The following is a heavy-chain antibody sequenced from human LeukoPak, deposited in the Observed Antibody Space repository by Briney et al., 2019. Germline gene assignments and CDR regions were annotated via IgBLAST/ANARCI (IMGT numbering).Heavy chain of an antibody. V-gene: IGHV3-21*01. Sequence: ETLSLTCTVSGGSISSSSYYWGWIRQPPGKGLEWVSSISSSSSYIYYADSVKGRFTISRDNAKNSLYLQMNSLRAEDTAVYYCARARGHTAMATGWDWGQGTLVTVSS. CDR3: ARARGHTAMATGWD. CDR2: ISSSSSYI. J-gene: IGHJ4*02. CDR1: GGSISSSS. D-gene: IGHD5-18*01.